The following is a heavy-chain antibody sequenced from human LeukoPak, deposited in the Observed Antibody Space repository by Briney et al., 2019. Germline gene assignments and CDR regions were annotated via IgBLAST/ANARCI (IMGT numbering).Heavy chain of an antibody. D-gene: IGHD6-25*01. CDR3: RSGGAAHGSFDN. CDR1: GFPFSDYW. CDR2: IKYDGNEE. Sequence: VQLVESGGGVVQPGRSLRLSCAASGFPFSDYWMSWMRQAPGKGLEWVANIKYDGNEEYYVDSVKGRFTISRDNAKNSLYLQLNSLRVEDTAVYYCRSGGAAHGSFDNWGQGTLVIVSP. J-gene: IGHJ4*02. V-gene: IGHV3-7*01.